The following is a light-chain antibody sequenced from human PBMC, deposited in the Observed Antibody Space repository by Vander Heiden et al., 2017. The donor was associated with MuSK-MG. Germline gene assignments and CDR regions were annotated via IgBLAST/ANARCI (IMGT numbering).Light chain of an antibody. CDR3: CSYAGSYVV. V-gene: IGLV2-11*02. CDR2: DVS. CDR1: RSDVGGYNY. Sequence: QSALTQPRSVSGSPGQSVTISCTGTRSDVGGYNYVSWYQQHPGKAPKLMIYDVSKRPSGVPDRFSGSKSGNSASLTSSGLQAEDEADYYCCSYAGSYVVFGGGTKLTVL. J-gene: IGLJ2*01.